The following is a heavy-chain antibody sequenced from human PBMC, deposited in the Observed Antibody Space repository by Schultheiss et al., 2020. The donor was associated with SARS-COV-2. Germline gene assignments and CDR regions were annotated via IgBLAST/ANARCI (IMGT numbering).Heavy chain of an antibody. V-gene: IGHV3-66*01. CDR1: GFTVSSNY. J-gene: IGHJ4*02. D-gene: IGHD5-24*01. CDR2: IYSGGST. CDR3: ARGQWGGEQMATTILDY. Sequence: GGSLRLSCAASGFTVSSNYMSWVRQAPGKGLEWVSVIYSGGSTYYADSVKGRFTISRDNSKNTLYLQMNNLRAEDTAIYYCARGQWGGEQMATTILDYWGQGTLVTVSS.